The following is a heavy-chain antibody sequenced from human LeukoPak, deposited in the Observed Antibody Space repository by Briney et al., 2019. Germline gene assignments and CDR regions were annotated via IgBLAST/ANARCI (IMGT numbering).Heavy chain of an antibody. CDR2: IWYEGSNK. CDR1: GFTFSIYG. Sequence: PGRSLRLSCAASGFTFSIYGMHWVRQAPGKGLEWVAVIWYEGSNKYYADSVNGRFTIFRDNSKNTLYLKMHSLRVEDTAVYYCAKDGVGAKRGVLYYYYYMDVWGKGTTVTVSS. V-gene: IGHV3-33*06. CDR3: AKDGVGAKRGVLYYYYYMDV. D-gene: IGHD1-26*01. J-gene: IGHJ6*03.